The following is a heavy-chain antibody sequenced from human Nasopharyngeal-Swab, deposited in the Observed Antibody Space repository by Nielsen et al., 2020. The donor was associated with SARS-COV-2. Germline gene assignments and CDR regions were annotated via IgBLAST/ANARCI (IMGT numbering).Heavy chain of an antibody. Sequence: ASVKVSCKTSGYTFTNYAIHWVRQAPGQRLEWMGWINAGNGNTKYSQKFQGRVTITRDTSASTAYMELSSLRSEDTAVYYCARVPIVGTISRNYYYMDVWGKGTTVTVSS. CDR3: ARVPIVGTISRNYYYMDV. J-gene: IGHJ6*03. CDR2: INAGNGNT. CDR1: GYTFTNYA. V-gene: IGHV1-3*01. D-gene: IGHD5-12*01.